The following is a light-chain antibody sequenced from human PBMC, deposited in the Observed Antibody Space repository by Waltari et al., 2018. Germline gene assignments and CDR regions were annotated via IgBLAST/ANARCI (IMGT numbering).Light chain of an antibody. CDR2: EET. V-gene: IGLV2-23*01. CDR1: KSDVGGYDR. Sequence: QSALTQPASVSGSPGQSITISCTGTKSDVGGYDRVSWYQQHPDKAPKVMIYEETKRPSGVSYRFSGSKSGNTASLTISGLQAEDEADYYCCSFAGSNTWVFGGGTKLTVL. CDR3: CSFAGSNTWV. J-gene: IGLJ3*02.